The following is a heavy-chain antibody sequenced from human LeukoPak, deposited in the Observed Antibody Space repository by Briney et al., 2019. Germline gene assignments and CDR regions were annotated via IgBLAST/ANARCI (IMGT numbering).Heavy chain of an antibody. J-gene: IGHJ6*02. CDR1: GFTFDDYA. D-gene: IGHD2-21*02. CDR3: AKDLDCGGDCYQDYYYYGMDV. V-gene: IGHV3-9*01. CDR2: ISWNSGSI. Sequence: GGSLRLSCAASGFTFDDYAMHWVRQAPGKGLEWVSGISWNSGSIGYADSVKGRFTISRDNAKNSLYLQMNSLRAEDTALYYCAKDLDCGGDCYQDYYYYGMDVWGQGTTVTVSS.